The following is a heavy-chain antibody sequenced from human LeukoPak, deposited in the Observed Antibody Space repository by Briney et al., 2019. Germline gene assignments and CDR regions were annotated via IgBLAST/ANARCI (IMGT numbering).Heavy chain of an antibody. J-gene: IGHJ4*02. CDR2: IKQDGSEK. Sequence: GGSLRLSCAASGFTFSSYWMSWVRQAPGKGLEWVANIKQDGSEKYYVDSVKGRFTISRDNAKNSLYLQMNSLRIEDTAVYYCARVITMVRGVIWVDPEPADYWGQGTLVTVSS. CDR3: ARVITMVRGVIWVDPEPADY. V-gene: IGHV3-7*01. CDR1: GFTFSSYW. D-gene: IGHD3-10*01.